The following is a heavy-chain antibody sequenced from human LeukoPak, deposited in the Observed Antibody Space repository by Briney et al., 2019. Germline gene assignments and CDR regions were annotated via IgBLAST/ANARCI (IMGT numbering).Heavy chain of an antibody. J-gene: IGHJ4*02. V-gene: IGHV3-7*01. Sequence: PGGSLRLSCAASGSTFSSYWMSWVRQAPGKGLEWVANIKQDGSEKYYVDSVKGRFTISRDNAKNSLYLQMNSLRAEDTAVYYCARDGYGSGSPAYWGQGTLVTVSS. D-gene: IGHD3-10*01. CDR1: GSTFSSYW. CDR2: IKQDGSEK. CDR3: ARDGYGSGSPAY.